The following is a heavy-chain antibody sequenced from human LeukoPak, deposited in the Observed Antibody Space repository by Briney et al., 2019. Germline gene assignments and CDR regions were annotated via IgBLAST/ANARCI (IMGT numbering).Heavy chain of an antibody. D-gene: IGHD3-22*01. CDR1: GFTFSSYS. Sequence: PGGSPRLSCAASGFTFSSYSMNWVRQAPGKGLEWVSSISSSSSYIYYADSVKGRFTISRDNAKNSLYLQMNSLRAEDTAVYYCARGRIAKIVVVHSFSYGMDVWGQGTTVTVSS. CDR3: ARGRIAKIVVVHSFSYGMDV. CDR2: ISSSSSYI. J-gene: IGHJ6*02. V-gene: IGHV3-21*01.